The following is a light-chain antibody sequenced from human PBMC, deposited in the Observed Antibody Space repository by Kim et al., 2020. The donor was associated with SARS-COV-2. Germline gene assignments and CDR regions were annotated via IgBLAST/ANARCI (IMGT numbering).Light chain of an antibody. CDR3: QQYNSFPAT. V-gene: IGKV1-5*03. CDR2: RTS. CDR1: QSISTW. Sequence: SASVGDRVTITCRASQSISTWLAWYQQKPGKAPTLLIYRTSTLESGVPSTFSGSGSGTEFTLTISSLQPEDFATYYCQQYNSFPATFGQGTKVDI. J-gene: IGKJ1*01.